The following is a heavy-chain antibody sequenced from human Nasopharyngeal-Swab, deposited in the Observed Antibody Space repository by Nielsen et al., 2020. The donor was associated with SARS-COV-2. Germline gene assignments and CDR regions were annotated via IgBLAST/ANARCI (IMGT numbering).Heavy chain of an antibody. J-gene: IGHJ4*02. CDR1: GFTFSTYA. V-gene: IGHV3-23*01. Sequence: GESLKISCAASGFTFSTYAMTWVRQAPGKGLEWVSTIDAGGTNTFYEDSVKGRFTISRDNSKNTLYLQMNSLRADDTAVYYCADPPFSEYWGQGTLVTVSS. CDR2: IDAGGTNT. CDR3: ADPPFSEY.